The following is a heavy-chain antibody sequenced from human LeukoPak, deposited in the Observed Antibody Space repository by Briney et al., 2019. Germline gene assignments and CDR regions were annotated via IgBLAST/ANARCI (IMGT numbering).Heavy chain of an antibody. CDR1: GFTFSSYA. CDR3: SRNNGYRKNWFDP. J-gene: IGHJ5*02. V-gene: IGHV3-23*01. CDR2: ISGSGGST. D-gene: IGHD5-12*01. Sequence: GGSLRLSCSASGFTFSSYAMSWVRQAPGEGLEWVSAISGSGGSTYYADSVKGRFTISRDNSKNTLYLQMNSLRAEDTAVYYCSRNNGYRKNWFDPWGQGTLVTVSS.